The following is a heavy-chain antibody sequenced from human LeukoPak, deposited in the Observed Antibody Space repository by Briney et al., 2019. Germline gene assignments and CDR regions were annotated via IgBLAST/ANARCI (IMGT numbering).Heavy chain of an antibody. CDR1: GFSFDDYG. Sequence: GGSLRLSCAASGFSFDDYGMSWVPQAPGKGLGCVSGINWNGSRTGYADSVRGRFTISRDNDKNSLYLQMNSLRADDTAVYYYARDRRLQRRSPAGFDYRGQGTLVSASS. CDR3: ARDRRLQRRSPAGFDY. V-gene: IGHV3-20*04. J-gene: IGHJ4*02. CDR2: INWNGSRT. D-gene: IGHD5-24*01.